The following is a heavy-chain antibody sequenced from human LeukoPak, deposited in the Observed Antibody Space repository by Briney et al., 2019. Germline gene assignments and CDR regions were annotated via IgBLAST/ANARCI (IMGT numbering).Heavy chain of an antibody. V-gene: IGHV3-30*04. CDR2: ISYDGSNK. J-gene: IGHJ4*02. CDR3: ARDHATIAVAGIEAY. CDR1: GFTFSSYA. D-gene: IGHD6-19*01. Sequence: GGSLRLSCAASGFTFSSYAMHWVRQAPAKGLEWVAVISYDGSNKYYADSVKGRFTISRDNSKNTLYLQMSSLRAEDTAVYYCARDHATIAVAGIEAYWGQGTLVTVSS.